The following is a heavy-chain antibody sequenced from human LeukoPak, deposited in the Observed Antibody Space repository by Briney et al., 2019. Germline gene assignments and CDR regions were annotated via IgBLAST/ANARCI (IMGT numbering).Heavy chain of an antibody. V-gene: IGHV1-69*01. Sequence: ASVKVSCKASGGTFSSYDISWVRQAPGQGLEWMGGIIPIFGTANYAQKFQGRVTITADESTSTAYMELSSLRSEDTAVYYCARDVVVVAAPSGAFDIWGQGTMVTVSS. D-gene: IGHD2-15*01. CDR1: GGTFSSYD. CDR2: IIPIFGTA. CDR3: ARDVVVVAAPSGAFDI. J-gene: IGHJ3*02.